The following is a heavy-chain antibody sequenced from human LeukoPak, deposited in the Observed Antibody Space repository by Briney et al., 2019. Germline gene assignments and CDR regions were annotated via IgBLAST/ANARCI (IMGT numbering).Heavy chain of an antibody. CDR2: IYYSGST. CDR3: ARHVRGRLPGYYYYYMDV. V-gene: IGHV4-39*01. Sequence: SETLSLSCTVYGGSISSSSYYWIRIRQPPGKGLEWIGSIYYSGSTYYNPSLKSRVTISVDTSKNQFSLKLSSVTAADTAVYYCARHVRGRLPGYYYYYMDVWGKGNTVTVSS. CDR1: GGSISSSSYY. D-gene: IGHD2-15*01. J-gene: IGHJ6*03.